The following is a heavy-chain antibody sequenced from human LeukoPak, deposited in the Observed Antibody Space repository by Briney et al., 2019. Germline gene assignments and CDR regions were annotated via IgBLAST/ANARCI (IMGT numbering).Heavy chain of an antibody. CDR1: GFTFSSYW. CDR3: ARDLQLWTGAFDY. V-gene: IGHV3-7*01. D-gene: IGHD5-18*01. J-gene: IGHJ4*02. Sequence: GGSLRLSCAAPGFTFSSYWMSWVRQAPGKGLEWVANIKQDGSEKYYVDSVKGRFTISRDNAKNSLYLQMNSLRVEDTAVYYCARDLQLWTGAFDYWGQGTLVTVSS. CDR2: IKQDGSEK.